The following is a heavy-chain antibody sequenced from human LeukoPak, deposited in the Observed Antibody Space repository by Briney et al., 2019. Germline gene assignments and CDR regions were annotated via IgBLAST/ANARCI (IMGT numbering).Heavy chain of an antibody. CDR2: INPNSGGT. V-gene: IGHV1-2*02. Sequence: ASVKVSCKASGGSFSGYVISWVRQAPGQGLEWMGWINPNSGGTNYAQKFQGRVTMTRDTSISTAYMELSRLRSDDTAVYYCARAPLTIGDIWGQGTMVTVSS. D-gene: IGHD3-9*01. CDR1: GGSFSGYV. CDR3: ARAPLTIGDI. J-gene: IGHJ3*02.